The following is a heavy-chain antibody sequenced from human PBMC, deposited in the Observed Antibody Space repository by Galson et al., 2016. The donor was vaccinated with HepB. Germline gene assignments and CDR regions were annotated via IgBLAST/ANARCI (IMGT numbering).Heavy chain of an antibody. J-gene: IGHJ4*02. D-gene: IGHD2-2*01. Sequence: RLSCAASGXTFSNYAXSWVRQAPGKGLEWVSTINDRGDSTYYADSVKGRFTISRDSSKNTLYLQMNSLRAEATAVYYCAKESPQPRRLWGQGTLVTVSS. CDR3: AKESPQPRRL. V-gene: IGHV3-23*01. CDR2: INDRGDST. CDR1: GXTFSNYA.